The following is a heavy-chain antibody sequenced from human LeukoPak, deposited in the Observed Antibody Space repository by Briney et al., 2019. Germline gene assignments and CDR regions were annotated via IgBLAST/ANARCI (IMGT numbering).Heavy chain of an antibody. V-gene: IGHV1-2*02. D-gene: IGHD4-17*01. CDR1: GYTFSNYY. Sequence: GASVRVSCKASGYTFSNYYIHWVRQAPGQGLERLACINPNSGATNYAQNLQGRATMTSDTSISTVYMELNSLRSDDTAVYFCARDRTSVTIFDYWGQGTLVTVSS. CDR3: ARDRTSVTIFDY. CDR2: INPNSGAT. J-gene: IGHJ4*02.